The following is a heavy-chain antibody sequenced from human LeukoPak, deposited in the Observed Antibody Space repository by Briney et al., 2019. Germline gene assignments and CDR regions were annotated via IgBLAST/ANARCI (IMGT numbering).Heavy chain of an antibody. CDR3: ARDSSGYGWFDP. CDR1: GFTFSSYA. D-gene: IGHD5-12*01. Sequence: QSGGSLRLSCAASGFTFSSYAMHWVRQAPGKGLEWVAVISYDGSNKYYADSVKGRFTISRDNSKNTLYLQMNSLRAEDTAVYYCARDSSGYGWFDPWGQGTLVTVSS. CDR2: ISYDGSNK. J-gene: IGHJ5*02. V-gene: IGHV3-30*04.